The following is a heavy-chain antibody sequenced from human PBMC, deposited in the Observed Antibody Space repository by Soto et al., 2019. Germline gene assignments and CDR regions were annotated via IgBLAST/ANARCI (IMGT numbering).Heavy chain of an antibody. CDR3: ARSAPYYDILTGYYNDEATEYYFDY. J-gene: IGHJ4*02. D-gene: IGHD3-9*01. V-gene: IGHV4-30-4*01. CDR1: GGSISGGDYY. Sequence: SETLSLTCTVSGGSISGGDYYWSWIRQPPGKGLEWIGYIYYSGSTYYNPSLKSRVTISVDTSKNQFSLKLSSVTAADTAVYYCARSAPYYDILTGYYNDEATEYYFDYWGQGTQVTVSS. CDR2: IYYSGST.